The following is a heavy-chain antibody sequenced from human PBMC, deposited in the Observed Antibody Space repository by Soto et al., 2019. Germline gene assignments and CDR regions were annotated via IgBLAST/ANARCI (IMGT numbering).Heavy chain of an antibody. J-gene: IGHJ4*02. Sequence: QVQLVESGGGVVQPGRSLRLSCAASGFTFSSYGTHWVRQAPGKGLEWVAVISYDGSNKYYADSVKGRFTISRDNSKNTLYLQMNSLRAEDTAVYYCAKDFRDYYDSSGYYIDYWGQGTLVTVSS. D-gene: IGHD3-22*01. CDR2: ISYDGSNK. CDR3: AKDFRDYYDSSGYYIDY. V-gene: IGHV3-30*18. CDR1: GFTFSSYG.